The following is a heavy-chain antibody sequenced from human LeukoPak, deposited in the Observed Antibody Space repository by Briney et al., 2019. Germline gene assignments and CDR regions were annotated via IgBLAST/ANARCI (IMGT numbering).Heavy chain of an antibody. CDR1: GFTFNNDG. V-gene: IGHV3-23*01. CDR2: ISGSGDNT. D-gene: IGHD6-19*01. Sequence: GGSLRLSCASSGFTFNNDGMSWVRLAPGKGLEWVSGISGSGDNTYYADSVKGRFTISRDSSRDTLYLQMNSLRAEDTAVYYCAKSRSAVAVAGSNYWGQGTLVTVSS. J-gene: IGHJ4*02. CDR3: AKSRSAVAVAGSNY.